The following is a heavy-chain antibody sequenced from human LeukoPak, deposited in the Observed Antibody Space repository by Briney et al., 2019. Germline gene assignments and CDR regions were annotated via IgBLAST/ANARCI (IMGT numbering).Heavy chain of an antibody. J-gene: IGHJ3*02. V-gene: IGHV4-39*07. D-gene: IGHD3-10*01. CDR1: GGSISSSSYY. Sequence: PSETLSLTCTVSGGSISSSSYYWGWIRQPPGKGLEWIGSIYYSGSTYYNPSLKSRVTISVDTSKNQFSLKLSSVTAADTAVYYCARGMVRGDTFDIWGQGTMLTVSS. CDR3: ARGMVRGDTFDI. CDR2: IYYSGST.